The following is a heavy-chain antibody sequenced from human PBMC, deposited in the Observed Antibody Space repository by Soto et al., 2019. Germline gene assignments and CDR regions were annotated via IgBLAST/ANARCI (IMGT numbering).Heavy chain of an antibody. Sequence: GGSLRLSCAASGFTFSTYWMSWVRQAPGKGLEWVANIKQDVSEKYYVDSVKGRFTISRDNAKNSLYLQMNSLRAEDTAVYYCARDDLNWNYVYWGQGTLVTVSS. D-gene: IGHD1-7*01. CDR2: IKQDVSEK. CDR3: ARDDLNWNYVY. V-gene: IGHV3-7*01. CDR1: GFTFSTYW. J-gene: IGHJ4*02.